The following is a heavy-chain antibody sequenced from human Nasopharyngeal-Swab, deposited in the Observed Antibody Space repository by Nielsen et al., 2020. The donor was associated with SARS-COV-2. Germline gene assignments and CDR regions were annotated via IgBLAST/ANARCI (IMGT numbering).Heavy chain of an antibody. Sequence: GGSLRLSCAASGFTFSSYDMHWVRQATGKGLEWVSAIGTAGDTYYPGSVKGRFTISRENAKNSLYLQMNSLRAEDTAVYYCASHGGNSPFDYWGQGTLVTVSS. CDR2: IGTAGDT. CDR3: ASHGGNSPFDY. J-gene: IGHJ4*02. D-gene: IGHD4-23*01. CDR1: GFTFSSYD. V-gene: IGHV3-13*01.